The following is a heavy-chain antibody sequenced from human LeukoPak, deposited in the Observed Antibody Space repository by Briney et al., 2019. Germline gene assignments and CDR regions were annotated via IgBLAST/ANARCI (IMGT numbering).Heavy chain of an antibody. D-gene: IGHD5-12*01. CDR1: GGSISSSSYS. CDR2: IYYSGST. CDR3: ARGNADIVAYYFDY. J-gene: IGHJ4*02. Sequence: SETLSLTCTVSGGSISSSSYSWGWIRQPPGKGLEWIGSIYYSGSTYYNPSLKSRVTISVDTSKNQFSLKLSSVTAADTAVYYRARGNADIVAYYFDYWGQGTLVTVSS. V-gene: IGHV4-39*01.